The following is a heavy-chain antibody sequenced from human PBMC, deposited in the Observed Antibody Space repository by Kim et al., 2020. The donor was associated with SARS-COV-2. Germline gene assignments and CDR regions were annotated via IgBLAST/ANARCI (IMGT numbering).Heavy chain of an antibody. Sequence: GGSLRLSCAASGFTFSSYGMHWVRQAPGKGLEWVAVISYDGSNKYYADSVKGRFTISRDNSKNTLYLQMNSLRAEDTAVYYCAKTGTTIEFDYLGQGTLV. CDR2: ISYDGSNK. D-gene: IGHD1-7*01. V-gene: IGHV3-30*18. CDR3: AKTGTTIEFDY. J-gene: IGHJ4*02. CDR1: GFTFSSYG.